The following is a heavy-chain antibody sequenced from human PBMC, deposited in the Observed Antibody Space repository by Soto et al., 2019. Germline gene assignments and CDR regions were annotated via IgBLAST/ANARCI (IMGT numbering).Heavy chain of an antibody. Sequence: GASVKVSCKASGYTFTSYGISWVRQAPGQGLEWMGWISAYNGNTNYAQKLQGRVTMTTDTSTSTAYMELRSLRSDDTAAYYCARIGLMYYYDSSGYYFLDYWGQGTLVTVSS. CDR1: GYTFTSYG. D-gene: IGHD3-22*01. V-gene: IGHV1-18*04. CDR3: ARIGLMYYYDSSGYYFLDY. CDR2: ISAYNGNT. J-gene: IGHJ4*02.